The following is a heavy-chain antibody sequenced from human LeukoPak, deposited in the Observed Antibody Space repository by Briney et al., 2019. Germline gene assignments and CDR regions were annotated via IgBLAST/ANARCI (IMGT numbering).Heavy chain of an antibody. J-gene: IGHJ5*02. CDR1: GFTFGICG. V-gene: IGHV3-30*18. Sequence: PGGSLRLSCAASGFTFGICGMHWVRQAPGKGLEWVAMISYDGNSKHYTDSVKGRFTISRDTSKSTLFLQMNSLRAEDTAVYYCAKDLYSSGWYNYFDPWGQGTLVTVSS. CDR3: AKDLYSSGWYNYFDP. CDR2: ISYDGNSK. D-gene: IGHD6-19*01.